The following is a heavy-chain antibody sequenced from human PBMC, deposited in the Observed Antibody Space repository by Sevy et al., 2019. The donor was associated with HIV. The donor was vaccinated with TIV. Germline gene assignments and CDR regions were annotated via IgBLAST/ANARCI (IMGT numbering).Heavy chain of an antibody. CDR1: GGSFSGYY. J-gene: IGHJ5*02. D-gene: IGHD4-17*01. CDR3: ARGGYGARRWFDP. Sequence: SETLSLTCAVYGGSFSGYYWSWIRQPPGKGLEWIGEINHSGSTNYNPYLKSRVTISVDTSKNQFSLKLSSVTAADTAVYYCARGGYGARRWFDPWGQGTLVTVSS. CDR2: INHSGST. V-gene: IGHV4-34*01.